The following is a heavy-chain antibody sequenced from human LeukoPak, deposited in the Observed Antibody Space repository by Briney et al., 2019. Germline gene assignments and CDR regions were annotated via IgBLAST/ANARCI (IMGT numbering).Heavy chain of an antibody. CDR2: IYYSGST. V-gene: IGHV4-59*01. CDR1: GGSISSYY. J-gene: IGHJ5*02. D-gene: IGHD2-8*02. CDR3: ARDKTGDNWFDP. Sequence: SETLSLTCTVSGGSISSYYWSWIRQPAGKGLEWIGYIYYSGSTNYNPSLKSRATISVDTSKNQFSLNLSSVTAADTAVYYCARDKTGDNWFDPWGQGTLVTVSS.